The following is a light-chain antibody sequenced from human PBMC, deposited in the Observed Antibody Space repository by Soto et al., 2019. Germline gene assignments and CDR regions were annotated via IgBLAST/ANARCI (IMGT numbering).Light chain of an antibody. Sequence: EIVLTQSPATLSLSPGERATLSCRASQSVSSYLAWYQQKPGQAPRLLIYDASNRATGIPARFSGSGYGTDFTLTISSLEPEDCAVYYCQQRSNWLSVVGGGTKVEIK. V-gene: IGKV3-11*01. CDR3: QQRSNWLSV. CDR1: QSVSSY. CDR2: DAS. J-gene: IGKJ4*01.